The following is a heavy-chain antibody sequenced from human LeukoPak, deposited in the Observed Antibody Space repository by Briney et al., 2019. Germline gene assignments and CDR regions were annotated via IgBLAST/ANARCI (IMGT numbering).Heavy chain of an antibody. CDR3: ARVLYYYDTSGSVFAFDI. CDR1: GGSISSYY. J-gene: IGHJ3*02. CDR2: IYYSGST. Sequence: SETLSLTCSVSGGSISSYYWSWIRQPPGKGLEWIGYIYYSGSTNYNPSLKSRVTISVDTSKNQFSLKLSSVTAADTALYYCARVLYYYDTSGSVFAFDIWGQGTMVTVSS. V-gene: IGHV4-59*01. D-gene: IGHD3-22*01.